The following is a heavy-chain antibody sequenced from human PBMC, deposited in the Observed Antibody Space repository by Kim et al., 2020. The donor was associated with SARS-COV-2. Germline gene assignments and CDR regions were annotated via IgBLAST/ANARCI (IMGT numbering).Heavy chain of an antibody. J-gene: IGHJ6*02. D-gene: IGHD3-22*01. Sequence: SETLSLICTVSGGSISSYYWSWIRQPPGKGLEWIGYIYYSGSTNYNPSLKSRVTISVDTSKNQFSLKLSSVTAADTAVYYCARIVGEYYYYGMDVWGQGTTVTVSS. V-gene: IGHV4-59*01. CDR1: GGSISSYY. CDR2: IYYSGST. CDR3: ARIVGEYYYYGMDV.